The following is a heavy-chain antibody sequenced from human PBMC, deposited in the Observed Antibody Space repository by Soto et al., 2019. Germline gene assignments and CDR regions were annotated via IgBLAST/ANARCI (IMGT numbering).Heavy chain of an antibody. J-gene: IGHJ6*02. CDR3: ARAPRYYYGMDV. Sequence: SETLSLTCAVYGGSFSGYYWSWIRQPPGKGLEWIGEINHSGSTNYNPSNKSRVTITVDTSKNQFSLKLSSVSAADTAVYYCARAPRYYYGMDVWGQGTTVT. V-gene: IGHV4-34*01. CDR1: GGSFSGYY. CDR2: INHSGST.